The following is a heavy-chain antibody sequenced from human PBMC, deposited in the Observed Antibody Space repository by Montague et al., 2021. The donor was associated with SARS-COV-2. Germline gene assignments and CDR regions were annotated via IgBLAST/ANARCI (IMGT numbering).Heavy chain of an antibody. D-gene: IGHD3-22*01. CDR3: ARDSGYYDSSGYSYDAFDI. Sequence: TLSLTCTVSGGPISSGGYYWSWIRQHPGKGLEWIGYIYHTGSTHYNPSLKSRVTISKETSKNRFSLNLSSVTAADSAVYYCARDSGYYDSSGYSYDAFDIWGQGTKATVSS. CDR2: IYHTGST. J-gene: IGHJ3*02. CDR1: GGPISSGGYY. V-gene: IGHV4-31*03.